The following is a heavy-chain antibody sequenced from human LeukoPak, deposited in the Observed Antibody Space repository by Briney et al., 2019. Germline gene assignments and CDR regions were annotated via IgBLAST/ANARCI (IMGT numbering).Heavy chain of an antibody. V-gene: IGHV4-34*01. CDR2: INHSGST. J-gene: IGHJ4*02. Sequence: SETLSLTCTVSGDSISSYYWSWIRQPPGKGLEWIGEINHSGSTNYNPSLKSRVTISVDTSKNQFSLKLSSVTAADTAVYYCARGVRVRGVFDYWGQGTLVTVSS. CDR1: GDSISSYY. D-gene: IGHD3-10*01. CDR3: ARGVRVRGVFDY.